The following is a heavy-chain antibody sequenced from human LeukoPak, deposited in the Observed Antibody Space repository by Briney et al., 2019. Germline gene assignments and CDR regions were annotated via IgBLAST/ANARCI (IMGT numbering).Heavy chain of an antibody. CDR3: ASVYGDYVY. Sequence: PSETLSLTCTVSGGSISSYYWSWIRHPPGKGLEWIGYIYYSGSTNYNPSLKSRVTISVDTSKNQFSLKLSSVTAADTAVYYCASVYGDYVYWGQGTLVTVSS. CDR1: GGSISSYY. D-gene: IGHD4-17*01. J-gene: IGHJ4*02. CDR2: IYYSGST. V-gene: IGHV4-59*01.